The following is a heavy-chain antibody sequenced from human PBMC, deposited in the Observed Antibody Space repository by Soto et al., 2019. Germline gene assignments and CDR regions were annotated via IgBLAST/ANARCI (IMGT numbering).Heavy chain of an antibody. CDR1: GGSISSSSYY. V-gene: IGHV4-39*01. J-gene: IGHJ4*02. Sequence: SETLSLTCTVSGGSISSSSYYWGWIRQPPGKGLEGIGSIYYSGSTYYNPSLKSRVTISVDTSKNQFSLKLSSVTAADTVVYYCARRGSGSYSDYWGKGTLVTVSS. CDR2: IYYSGST. D-gene: IGHD3-10*01. CDR3: ARRGSGSYSDY.